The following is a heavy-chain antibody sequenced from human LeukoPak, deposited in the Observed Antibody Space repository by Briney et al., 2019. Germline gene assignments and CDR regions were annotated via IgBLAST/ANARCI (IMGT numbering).Heavy chain of an antibody. CDR1: GGTFSSYA. Sequence: SVKVSCKASGGTFSSYAISWVRQAPGQGLEWMGGIIPMSGTVNNAQKLQGRVTITADKSTGTAYMELSSLRSDDTAVYYCARETGYAYGRAPLDYWGQGTLVTVSS. CDR2: IIPMSGTV. J-gene: IGHJ4*02. V-gene: IGHV1-69*06. D-gene: IGHD5-18*01. CDR3: ARETGYAYGRAPLDY.